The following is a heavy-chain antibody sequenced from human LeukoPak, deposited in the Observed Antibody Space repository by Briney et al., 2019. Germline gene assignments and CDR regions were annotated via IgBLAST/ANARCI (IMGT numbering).Heavy chain of an antibody. CDR3: ARGVRHCSSTSCYCVPNY. D-gene: IGHD2-2*01. J-gene: IGHJ4*02. CDR2: IQQDGSEK. Sequence: GGSLRLSCAASGVTFSSYWMSWVRQAPGKGLEWVANIQQDGSEKYYVDSVKGRFTISRDNAKNSLYLQMNSLRAEDTAVYYCARGVRHCSSTSCYCVPNYWGQGTLVTVSS. V-gene: IGHV3-7*01. CDR1: GVTFSSYW.